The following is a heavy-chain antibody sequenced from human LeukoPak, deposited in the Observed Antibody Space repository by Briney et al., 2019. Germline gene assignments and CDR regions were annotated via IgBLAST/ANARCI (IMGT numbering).Heavy chain of an antibody. D-gene: IGHD5-12*01. CDR1: GGSFSGYY. CDR2: INHSGST. CDR3: ARATYSGYEYFDY. J-gene: IGHJ4*02. Sequence: KTSETLSLXCAVYGGSFSGYYWSWIRLPPGKGLESIGEINHSGSTNYNPSLKSRVTISVDTSKNQFSLKLSSVTAADTAVYYCARATYSGYEYFDYWGQGTLVTVSS. V-gene: IGHV4-34*01.